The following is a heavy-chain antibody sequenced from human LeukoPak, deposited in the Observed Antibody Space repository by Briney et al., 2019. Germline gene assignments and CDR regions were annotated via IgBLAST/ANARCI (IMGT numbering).Heavy chain of an antibody. D-gene: IGHD5-18*01. V-gene: IGHV1-46*01. J-gene: IGHJ6*03. CDR2: INPSGGST. CDR3: ARRGYSYGFIGYYYYMDV. CDR1: GYTFTSYY. Sequence: ASVKVSCKASGYTFTSYYMHWVRQAPGQGLEWMGIINPSGGSTSYAQKFLGRVTMTRDMSTSTVYMELSSLRSEDTAVYYCARRGYSYGFIGYYYYMDVWGKGTTVTISS.